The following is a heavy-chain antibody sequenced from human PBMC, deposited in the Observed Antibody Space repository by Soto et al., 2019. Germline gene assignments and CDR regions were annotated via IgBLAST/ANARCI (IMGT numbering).Heavy chain of an antibody. J-gene: IGHJ6*02. CDR2: IYYSGTT. Sequence: SETLSLTCSVSGGSFSSDSFIWSWVRQFPGKGLEWIGYIYYSGTTYYNPSLRSRVIMSVDTSKNKFSLKLSSVTAADTAVYYCARDHKWDGMDVWGQGTTVTVSS. CDR3: ARDHKWDGMDV. V-gene: IGHV4-31*03. D-gene: IGHD1-26*01. CDR1: GGSFSSDSFI.